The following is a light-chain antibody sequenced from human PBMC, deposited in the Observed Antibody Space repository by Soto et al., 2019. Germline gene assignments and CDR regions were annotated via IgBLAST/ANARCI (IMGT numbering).Light chain of an antibody. J-gene: IGKJ5*01. V-gene: IGKV1-17*01. CDR1: QGISTH. Sequence: DIQMTQSPSSLSASVGDMVTITCRASQGISTHLNWYQQKPGKAPKLLIYAASSLQSGVPSRFSGSGSGTEFTLTISSLQPEDFATYYCQQVNIYPQTFGQGGLLEIK. CDR3: QQVNIYPQT. CDR2: AAS.